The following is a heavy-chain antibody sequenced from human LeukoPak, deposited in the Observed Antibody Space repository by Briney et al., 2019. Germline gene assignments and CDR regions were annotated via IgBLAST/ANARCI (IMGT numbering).Heavy chain of an antibody. Sequence: ASVKVSCKASGYTFTSYYMHWVRQAPGQGLEWMGIINPSGGSTSYAQKFQGRVTMTRDMSTSTVYMELSSLRSEDTAVYYCARGYSSGYYYARPSDYWGQGTLVTVSS. CDR1: GYTFTSYY. D-gene: IGHD3-22*01. V-gene: IGHV1-46*01. CDR3: ARGYSSGYYYARPSDY. J-gene: IGHJ4*02. CDR2: INPSGGST.